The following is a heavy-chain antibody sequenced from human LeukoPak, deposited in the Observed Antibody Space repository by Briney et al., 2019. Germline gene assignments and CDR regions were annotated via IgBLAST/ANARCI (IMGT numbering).Heavy chain of an antibody. CDR2: ISYIGST. CDR1: DDSFSSHY. Sequence: SETLSLTCAVSDDSFSSHYWTWIRQPPGKGLEWNGYISYIGSTNYNPSLKSRVTISIDTSKNQFSLKLTSVTAADTAVYYCARDLVTVTKGFDIWGQGTMVSVSS. J-gene: IGHJ3*02. CDR3: ARDLVTVTKGFDI. V-gene: IGHV4-59*11. D-gene: IGHD4-17*01.